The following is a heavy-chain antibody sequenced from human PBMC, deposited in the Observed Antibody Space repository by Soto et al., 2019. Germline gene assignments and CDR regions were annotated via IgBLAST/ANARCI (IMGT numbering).Heavy chain of an antibody. V-gene: IGHV3-21*01. CDR1: GFTFSSYS. CDR2: ISSSSSYI. D-gene: IGHD6-6*01. Sequence: PGGSLRLSCAASGFTFSSYSMNWVRQAPGKGLEWVSSISSSSSYIYYADSVKGRFTISRDNAKNSLYLQMNSLRAEDTAVYYCARDWGIEYSSSSAYYYYGMDVCGQGTTVTV. CDR3: ARDWGIEYSSSSAYYYYGMDV. J-gene: IGHJ6*02.